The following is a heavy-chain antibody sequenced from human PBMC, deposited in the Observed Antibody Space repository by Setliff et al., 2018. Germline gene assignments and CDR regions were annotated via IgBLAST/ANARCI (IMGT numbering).Heavy chain of an antibody. CDR2: INAANGNT. V-gene: IGHV1-3*01. CDR1: GYIFTNYA. D-gene: IGHD6-19*01. CDR3: ARGGASSRRYYFDY. Sequence: ASVKVSCKASGYIFTNYAIHWVRQAPGQRLEWMGWINAANGNTEYSQKFQGRVTIASDTSASTAYMELSSLRSEDTALYYCARGGASSRRYYFDYWGQGTLVTVSS. J-gene: IGHJ4*02.